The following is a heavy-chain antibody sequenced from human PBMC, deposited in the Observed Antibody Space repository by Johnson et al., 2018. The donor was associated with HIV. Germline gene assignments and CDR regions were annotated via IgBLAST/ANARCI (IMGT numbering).Heavy chain of an antibody. CDR2: IYSGGST. Sequence: VQLVESGGGLVEPGGSLRLSRGASGFSVSNTYMHWVRQAPGKGLEWVSVIYSGGSTYYADSVRGRFTISRDNAKNTLYLQMNSLRAEDTAVYYCARERDTDMAGDAFDIWGQGTMVTVSS. CDR3: ARERDTDMAGDAFDI. CDR1: GFSVSNTY. V-gene: IGHV3-66*01. J-gene: IGHJ3*02. D-gene: IGHD5-18*01.